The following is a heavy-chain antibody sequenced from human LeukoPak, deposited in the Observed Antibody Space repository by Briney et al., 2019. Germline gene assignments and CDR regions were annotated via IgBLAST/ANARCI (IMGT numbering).Heavy chain of an antibody. J-gene: IGHJ4*02. D-gene: IGHD3-10*01. CDR1: GLTLTTYW. CDR3: ACLGVPGSYKHFFDY. CDR2: INTDGTTT. Sequence: GGSLRLSCAGSGLTLTTYWMHWVRQVPGKGLVWVSRINTDGTTTNYADSVKGRFTISRDNAKNTLYLQMNSLRAEDTALYYCACLGVPGSYKHFFDYWGQGTLVTVSS. V-gene: IGHV3-74*01.